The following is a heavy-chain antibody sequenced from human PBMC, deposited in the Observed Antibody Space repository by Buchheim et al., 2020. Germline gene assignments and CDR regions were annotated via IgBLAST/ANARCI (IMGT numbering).Heavy chain of an antibody. CDR3: ARDSFLYSGYDSEHYYYYGMDV. V-gene: IGHV3-11*01. D-gene: IGHD5-12*01. CDR1: GFTFSDYY. J-gene: IGHJ6*02. CDR2: ISSSGSTI. Sequence: QVQLVESGGGLVKPGGSLRLYCAASGFTFSDYYMSWIRQAPGKGLEWVSYISSSGSTIYYADSVKGRFTISRDNAKNSLYLQMNSLRAEDTAVYYCARDSFLYSGYDSEHYYYYGMDVWGQGTT.